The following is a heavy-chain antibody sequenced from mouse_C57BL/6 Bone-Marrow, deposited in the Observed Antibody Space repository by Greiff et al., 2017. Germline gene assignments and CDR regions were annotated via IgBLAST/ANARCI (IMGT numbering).Heavy chain of an antibody. D-gene: IGHD1-1*01. CDR3: ARPSTRYYAMDY. Sequence: EVQLQQSGPELVKPGASVKIPCKASGYTFTDYNMDWVKQSHGKSLEWIGDINPNNGGTIYNQKFKGKATLTVDKSSSTAYMELRSLTSEDTAVYYCARPSTRYYAMDYWGQGTSVTVSS. CDR2: INPNNGGT. V-gene: IGHV1-18*01. J-gene: IGHJ4*01. CDR1: GYTFTDYN.